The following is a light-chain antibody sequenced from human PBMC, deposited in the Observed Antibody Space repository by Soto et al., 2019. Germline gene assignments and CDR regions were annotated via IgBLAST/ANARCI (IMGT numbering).Light chain of an antibody. J-gene: IGKJ5*01. V-gene: IGKV3-20*01. CDR1: QSVSSSY. Sequence: EIVLTQSPGTLSLSPGERATLSCRASQSVSSSYLAWYQQKPGQAPRLLIYGASSRATGIPDRFSGSGSATDFSLTISRLEPEDFAVYYCQQYRSSPITFGQGTRLEIK. CDR3: QQYRSSPIT. CDR2: GAS.